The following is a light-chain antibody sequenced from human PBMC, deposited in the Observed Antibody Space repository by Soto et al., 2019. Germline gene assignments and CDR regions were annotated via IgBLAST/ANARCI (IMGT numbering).Light chain of an antibody. CDR1: QTVNSAY. V-gene: IGKV3-20*01. J-gene: IGKJ5*01. Sequence: EIVLTQSPGTLSFFPGERATLSCRASQTVNSAYLAWYQHKPGQAPRLLIYAESTRATGIPDRFSGSGSGTGFTLTISRLEPEDFAVYFCQRYGSSPLITFGQGTRLEIK. CDR2: AES. CDR3: QRYGSSPLIT.